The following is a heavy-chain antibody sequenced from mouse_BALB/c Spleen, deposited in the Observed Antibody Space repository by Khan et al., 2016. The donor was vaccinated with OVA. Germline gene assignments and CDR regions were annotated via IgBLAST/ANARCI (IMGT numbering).Heavy chain of an antibody. V-gene: IGHV3-2*02. CDR2: ISYSGRT. Sequence: VQLKESGPGLVKPSQSLSLTCTVTGYSITSGYGWNWIRQFPGNKLEWMGYISYSGRTTYNPSIKSRISITRDTSKNQFFLQLNSVTTEDTATYYCARTARIKYWGQGTTLTVSS. J-gene: IGHJ2*01. CDR3: ARTARIKY. CDR1: GYSITSGYG. D-gene: IGHD1-2*01.